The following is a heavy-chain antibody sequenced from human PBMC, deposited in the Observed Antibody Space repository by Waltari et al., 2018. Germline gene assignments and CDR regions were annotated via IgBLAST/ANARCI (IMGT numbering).Heavy chain of an antibody. D-gene: IGHD3-3*01. Sequence: QVQLQQWGAGLLKPSETLSLTCAVYGGSFSGYYWSWIRQPPGKGLEWIGEINHHGITNDNPALKSRVTISVDTSKNQFSLKLSSVTAADTAVYYCARGARDFGVVITHYFDYWGQGTLVTVSS. V-gene: IGHV4-34*01. CDR2: INHHGIT. CDR1: GGSFSGYY. J-gene: IGHJ4*02. CDR3: ARGARDFGVVITHYFDY.